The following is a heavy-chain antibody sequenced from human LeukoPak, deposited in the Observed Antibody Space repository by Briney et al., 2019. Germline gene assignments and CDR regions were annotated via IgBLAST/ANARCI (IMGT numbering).Heavy chain of an antibody. D-gene: IGHD2-2*02. V-gene: IGHV4-34*01. Sequence: SETLSLTCAVCGGSFSGYYWSWIRQPPGKGLEWIGEINHSGSTNYNPSLKSRVTISVDTSKNQFSLNLSSVTAADTAVYYCARDSVVVPAAISPNWFDPWGQGTLVTVSS. CDR3: ARDSVVVPAAISPNWFDP. CDR2: INHSGST. J-gene: IGHJ5*02. CDR1: GGSFSGYY.